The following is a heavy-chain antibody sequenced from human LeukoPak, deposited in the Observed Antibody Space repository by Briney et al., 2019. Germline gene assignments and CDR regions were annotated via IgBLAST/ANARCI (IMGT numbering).Heavy chain of an antibody. D-gene: IGHD3-10*01. Sequence: SETLSLTCTVSGGSISSYYWSWIRQPPGKGLEWIGYIYYSGSTNYNPSLKSRVTISVDTSKNQFSLKLSSVTAADTAVYYCARDMGLGIDYWGQGTLVTVSS. V-gene: IGHV4-59*01. CDR2: IYYSGST. CDR3: ARDMGLGIDY. CDR1: GGSISSYY. J-gene: IGHJ4*02.